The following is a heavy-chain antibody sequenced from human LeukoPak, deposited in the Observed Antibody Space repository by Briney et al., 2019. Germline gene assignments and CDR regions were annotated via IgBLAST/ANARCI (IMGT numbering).Heavy chain of an antibody. CDR1: GDSVSGNSTA. J-gene: IGHJ3*01. D-gene: IGHD5-24*01. Sequence: SQTLSLTCAISGDSVSGNSTAYNWIRQSPSRGLEWLGRTYYRSKWYNDYAVSVKSRIIINPDASKNQLSLQLKSVTPEDTAVYYCARGGQGDGYSADEAFDFWGQGTMVTVSS. CDR2: TYYRSKWYN. V-gene: IGHV6-1*01. CDR3: ARGGQGDGYSADEAFDF.